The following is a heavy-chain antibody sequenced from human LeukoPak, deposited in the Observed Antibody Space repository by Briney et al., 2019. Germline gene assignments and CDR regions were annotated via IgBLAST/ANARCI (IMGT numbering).Heavy chain of an antibody. CDR1: GFTFSSYA. J-gene: IGHJ4*02. CDR2: ISDSGDYT. CDR3: AKGGVRTWSYFDY. Sequence: GGSLRLSCAASGFTFSSYAMHWVRQAPGKGLEWVSGISDSGDYTEYADSVKGRFTISRDNSRNTLYLRMNSLRAEDTAVFYCAKGGVRTWSYFDYWGQGTLVTVSS. D-gene: IGHD2-2*01. V-gene: IGHV3-23*01.